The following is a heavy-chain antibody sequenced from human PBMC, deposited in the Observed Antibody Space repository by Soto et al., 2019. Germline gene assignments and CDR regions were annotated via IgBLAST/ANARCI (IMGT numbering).Heavy chain of an antibody. D-gene: IGHD1-1*01. CDR2: INGGGDST. J-gene: IGHJ4*02. CDR1: GFTFSSYA. CDR3: ARGWTFDL. V-gene: IGHV3-23*01. Sequence: GGSLRLSCAASGFTFSSYAMSWVRQAPGKGLEWVSGINGGGDSTYFGDSVRGRFTISRDNSKNTLFLQMTSLRAEDTAVYYCARGWTFDLWGQGTLVTVSS.